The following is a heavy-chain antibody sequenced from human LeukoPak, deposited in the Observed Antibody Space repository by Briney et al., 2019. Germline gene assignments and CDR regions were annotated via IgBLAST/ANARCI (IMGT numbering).Heavy chain of an antibody. Sequence: GGSLRLSCAASGFTFSSYNMNWVRQAPGKGLEWVAAISTTSGNIYYADSVKGRFTISRDNAKNSLYLQMNSLRAEDTAVYYCAELGITMIGGVWGKGTTVTISS. V-gene: IGHV3-21*01. CDR3: AELGITMIGGV. J-gene: IGHJ6*04. CDR2: ISTTSGNI. CDR1: GFTFSSYN. D-gene: IGHD3-10*02.